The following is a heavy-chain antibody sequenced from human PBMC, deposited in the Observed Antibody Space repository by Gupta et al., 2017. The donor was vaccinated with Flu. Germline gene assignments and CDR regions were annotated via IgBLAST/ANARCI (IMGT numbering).Heavy chain of an antibody. D-gene: IGHD5-18*01. Sequence: RQPPGKGLEWIGYIHYTGSTNCNPSLKSRVTISVDTSKNQFSLKLNSVTAADTAVYYCAGRPNNTPMGPCDYWGQGTLVTVSS. V-gene: IGHV4-59*08. CDR3: AGRPNNTPMGPCDY. J-gene: IGHJ4*02. CDR2: IHYTGST.